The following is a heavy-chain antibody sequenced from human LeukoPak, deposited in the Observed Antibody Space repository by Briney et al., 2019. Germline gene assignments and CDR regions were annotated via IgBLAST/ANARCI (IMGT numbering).Heavy chain of an antibody. CDR1: GFTLSSYE. D-gene: IGHD6-19*01. V-gene: IGHV3-23*01. Sequence: GWSLRLSCTVSGFTLSSYEMSWIRQAPGKGLEWVSSIDYDGGSGHYADSVKGRFTISRDNSNNTPFLHLNSLRGEDTAVYYCTRNSGWYGLSWGQGTLVTVSS. CDR3: TRNSGWYGLS. J-gene: IGHJ1*01. CDR2: IDYDGGSG.